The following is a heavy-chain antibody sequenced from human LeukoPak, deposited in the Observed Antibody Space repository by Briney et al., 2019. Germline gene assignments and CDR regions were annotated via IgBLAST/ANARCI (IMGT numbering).Heavy chain of an antibody. CDR3: TREYGGESYFDY. Sequence: PGRSLRLSCTASGFTFGDYAMSWVRQAPGKGLEWVSFIRSKAYGGTTEYAASVNGRFTISRDDSKSIAYLQMNSLTTEDTAVYYCTREYGGESYFDYWGQGTLVTVSS. CDR2: IRSKAYGGTT. V-gene: IGHV3-49*04. D-gene: IGHD4-23*01. CDR1: GFTFGDYA. J-gene: IGHJ4*02.